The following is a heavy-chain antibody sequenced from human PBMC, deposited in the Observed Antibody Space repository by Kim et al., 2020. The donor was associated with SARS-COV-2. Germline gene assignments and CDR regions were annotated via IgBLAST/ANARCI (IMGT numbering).Heavy chain of an antibody. Sequence: GGSLRLSCAASGFTFSSYGMHWVRQAPDKGLEWVAVIWYDGSNKYYADSVKGRFTISRDNSKNTLYLQMNSLRAEDTAVYYCARDEWLRSGLDYWGQGTLVTVSS. V-gene: IGHV3-33*01. D-gene: IGHD5-12*01. J-gene: IGHJ4*02. CDR1: GFTFSSYG. CDR3: ARDEWLRSGLDY. CDR2: IWYDGSNK.